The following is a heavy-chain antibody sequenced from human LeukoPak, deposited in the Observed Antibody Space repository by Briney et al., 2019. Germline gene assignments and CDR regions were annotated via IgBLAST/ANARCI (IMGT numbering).Heavy chain of an antibody. CDR2: IYYSGST. CDR1: GGSISSYY. D-gene: IGHD3-3*01. Sequence: SETLSLTCTVAGGSISSYYWSWIRQPPGKGLEWIGYIYYSGSTNYNPSLKSRVTISVDTSKNQFSLKLSSVTAADTAVYYCASLRYDFWSGYYLGLDYWGQGTLVTVSS. CDR3: ASLRYDFWSGYYLGLDY. J-gene: IGHJ4*02. V-gene: IGHV4-59*01.